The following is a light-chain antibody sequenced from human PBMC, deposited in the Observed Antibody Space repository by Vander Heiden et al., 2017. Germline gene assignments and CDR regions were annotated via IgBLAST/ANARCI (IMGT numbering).Light chain of an antibody. CDR3: QQYNKWPLT. CDR1: QSINSN. Sequence: EIVMTQLPATLSVSPGERATLSCRASQSINSNVAWYQQKPGQAPRLLIYGASTRATGFPARFSGRGSGTEFTLTISSLQSEDFAVYYCQQYNKWPLTFGGGTKVEIK. J-gene: IGKJ4*01. CDR2: GAS. V-gene: IGKV3-15*01.